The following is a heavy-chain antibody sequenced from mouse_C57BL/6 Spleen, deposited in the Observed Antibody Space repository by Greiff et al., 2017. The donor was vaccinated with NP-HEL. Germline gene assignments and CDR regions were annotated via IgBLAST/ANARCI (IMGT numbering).Heavy chain of an antibody. D-gene: IGHD2-4*01. V-gene: IGHV5-6*01. CDR1: GFTFSSYG. J-gene: IGHJ3*01. CDR2: ISSGGSYT. Sequence: EVKVVESGGDLVKPGGSLKLSCAASGFTFSSYGMSWVRQTPDKRLEWVATISSGGSYTYYPDSVKGRFTISRDNAKNTLYLQMSSLKSEDTAMYYCARQGDYDSFAYWGQGTLVTVSA. CDR3: ARQGDYDSFAY.